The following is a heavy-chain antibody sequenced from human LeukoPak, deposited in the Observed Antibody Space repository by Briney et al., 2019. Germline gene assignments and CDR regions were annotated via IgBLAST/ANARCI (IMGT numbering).Heavy chain of an antibody. Sequence: GASVKVSCKASGYTFTTYDINWVRQAPGQGLEWMGWMDPDSGGTNYAQKFQGRVTMTRDTSISTAYMELSRLRSDDTAVYYCAARIAARFDYWGQGTLVTVSS. D-gene: IGHD6-6*01. V-gene: IGHV1-2*02. CDR2: MDPDSGGT. CDR1: GYTFTTYD. J-gene: IGHJ4*02. CDR3: AARIAARFDY.